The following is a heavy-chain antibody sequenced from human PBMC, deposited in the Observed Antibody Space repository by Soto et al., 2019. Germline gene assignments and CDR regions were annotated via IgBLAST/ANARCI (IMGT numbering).Heavy chain of an antibody. CDR1: GFTVSSNY. V-gene: IGHV3-66*01. Sequence: EVQLVESGGGLVQPGGSLRLSCAASGFTVSSNYMSWVRQAPGKGLEWVSVIYSGGSTYYADSVKGRFTISRDNSKNTLYLQMNSLRAEDTAVYYCARDSLPSIAVAGTAVWGQGTLVTVSS. J-gene: IGHJ4*02. D-gene: IGHD6-19*01. CDR2: IYSGGST. CDR3: ARDSLPSIAVAGTAV.